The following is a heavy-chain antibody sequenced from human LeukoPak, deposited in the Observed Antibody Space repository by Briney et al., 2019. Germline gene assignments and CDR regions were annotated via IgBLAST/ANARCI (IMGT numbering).Heavy chain of an antibody. D-gene: IGHD5-18*01. CDR2: ISGSGGST. CDR1: GFTFSSYA. J-gene: IGHJ4*02. V-gene: IGHV3-23*01. Sequence: GGSLRLSCAASGFTFSSYAMSWVRQAPGKGLEWVLAISGSGGSTYYADSVKGRFTISRDNSKNTLYLPLNSLRAEDTAVYYCAKDGYSYGDSTGYFDYWGQGTLVTVSS. CDR3: AKDGYSYGDSTGYFDY.